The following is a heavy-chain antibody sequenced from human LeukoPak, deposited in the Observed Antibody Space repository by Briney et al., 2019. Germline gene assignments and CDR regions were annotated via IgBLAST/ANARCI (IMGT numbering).Heavy chain of an antibody. Sequence: ASVKVSCKASGGTFSSYAISWVRQAPGQGLEWMGGIIPIFGTANYAQKFQGRVTNTADESTSTAYMELSSLRSEDTAVYYCASSITIFGVVTTTGGFDYWGQGTLVTVSS. D-gene: IGHD3-3*01. J-gene: IGHJ4*02. CDR2: IIPIFGTA. CDR1: GGTFSSYA. CDR3: ASSITIFGVVTTTGGFDY. V-gene: IGHV1-69*13.